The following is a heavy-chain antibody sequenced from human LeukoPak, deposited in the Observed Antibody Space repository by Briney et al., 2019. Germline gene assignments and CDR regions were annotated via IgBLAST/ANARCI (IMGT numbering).Heavy chain of an antibody. CDR3: ARQGDYSFDT. D-gene: IGHD4-11*01. V-gene: IGHV3-7*01. CDR1: GFNFSSYW. Sequence: GGPLRLSCAASGFNFSSYWMSWVRQAPGKGVECLANIKTDGSDKSSVDSVKPRFTISRDNAKKLLDLQMDSLRAEDTAVYYCARQGDYSFDTCGQGILVTVSS. CDR2: IKTDGSDK. J-gene: IGHJ4*02.